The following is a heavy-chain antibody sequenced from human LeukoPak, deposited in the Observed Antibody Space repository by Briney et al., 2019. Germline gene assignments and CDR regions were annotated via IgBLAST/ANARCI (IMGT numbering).Heavy chain of an antibody. D-gene: IGHD2-21*02. J-gene: IGHJ4*02. CDR1: GFTFSSYV. CDR3: ATRGVIVVVTAIRYF. CDR2: ISGSGGSK. Sequence: GGSLRLSCAASGFTFSSYVMSWVRQAPGKGLEWVSAISGSGGSKYYADSVKGRFTISRDNSKNTPYLQMNSLRAQATAVYYCATRGVIVVVTAIRYFWGQGTLVTVSS. V-gene: IGHV3-23*01.